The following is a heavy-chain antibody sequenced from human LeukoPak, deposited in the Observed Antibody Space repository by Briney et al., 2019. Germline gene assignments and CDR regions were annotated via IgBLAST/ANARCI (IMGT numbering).Heavy chain of an antibody. J-gene: IGHJ4*02. CDR2: IYYSGNT. CDR3: AREEAEAWYGSGSYFDY. CDR1: GGSISTGSFY. Sequence: NPSETLSLTCTVSGGSISTGSFYLGWIRQPPGKGLEWIGSIYYSGNTYYNPSLKNRVTISVDTSKNQFSLKLSSVTAADTAVYYCAREEAEAWYGSGSYFDYWGQGTLVTVSS. V-gene: IGHV4-39*07. D-gene: IGHD3-10*01.